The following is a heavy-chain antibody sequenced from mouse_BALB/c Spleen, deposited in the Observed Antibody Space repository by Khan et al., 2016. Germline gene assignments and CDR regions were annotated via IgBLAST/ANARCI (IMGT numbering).Heavy chain of an antibody. V-gene: IGHV2-9*02. Sequence: QMQLEESGPGLVAPSQSLSITCTVSGFSLTSYGVHWVRQPPGKGLEWLGVIWAGGSTNYNSALMSRLSISKDNSKSQVILKMNSLQTDDTAMYYCTDTYDYDYYAIVYWGQGSTVTVTS. J-gene: IGHJ4*01. CDR2: IWAGGST. CDR3: TDTYDYDYYAIVY. D-gene: IGHD2-4*01. CDR1: GFSLTSYG.